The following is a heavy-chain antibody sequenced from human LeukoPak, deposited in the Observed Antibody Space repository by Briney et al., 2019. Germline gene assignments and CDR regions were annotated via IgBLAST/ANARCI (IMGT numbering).Heavy chain of an antibody. CDR3: ARSGSAGTGFDY. CDR2: INPSGGTT. V-gene: IGHV1-46*01. J-gene: IGHJ4*02. Sequence: ASVKVSCKASGYTFTSYYMHWVRQAPGQGLEWMGIINPSGGTTSYAQKFQGRVTMTRDTSTSTVYMELSSLRSEDTAVYYCARSGSAGTGFDYWGQGTLDTVSS. D-gene: IGHD6-13*01. CDR1: GYTFTSYY.